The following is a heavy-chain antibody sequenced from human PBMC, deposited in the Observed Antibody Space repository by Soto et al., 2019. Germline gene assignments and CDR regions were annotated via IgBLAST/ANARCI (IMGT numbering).Heavy chain of an antibody. V-gene: IGHV3-74*01. CDR2: IYNDGTYA. Sequence: GGALRLSCAGSGVTFNMDWMHWVRQVPGKGPVWVARIYNDGTYADYADSVKGRFTISRDNAKDTLYLQMNDLRAEDSALYHCTRGPRATSAGTSAHWGQGTLVTVSS. CDR1: GVTFNMDW. J-gene: IGHJ4*02. CDR3: TRGPRATSAGTSAH. D-gene: IGHD6-13*01.